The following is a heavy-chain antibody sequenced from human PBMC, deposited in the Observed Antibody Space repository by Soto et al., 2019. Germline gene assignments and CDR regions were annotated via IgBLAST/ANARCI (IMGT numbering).Heavy chain of an antibody. CDR2: ISGSGGST. J-gene: IGHJ6*02. V-gene: IGHV3-23*01. CDR3: AKGSVTSGPYYYVMDV. CDR1: GFTFSSYA. D-gene: IGHD4-17*01. Sequence: GGSLRLSCAASGFTFSSYAMSWVRQAPGKGLEWVSAISGSGGSTYYADSVKGRFTISRDNSKNTLFLQMNSLRAEDTAVYYCAKGSVTSGPYYYVMDVWGQGTTVTVPS.